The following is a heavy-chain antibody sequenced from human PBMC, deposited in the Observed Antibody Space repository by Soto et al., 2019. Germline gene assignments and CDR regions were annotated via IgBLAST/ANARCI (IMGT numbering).Heavy chain of an antibody. CDR3: ARGYGRKFDY. V-gene: IGHV4-34*01. Sequence: SEALSLTCAVYGGSFSGYYWTWIRQPPGKGLEWIGEINHSGSTNYNPSLKSRVTISVDTSKNQFSLKLSSVTAADTAVYYCARGYGRKFDYWGQGTLVTVSS. J-gene: IGHJ4*02. CDR2: INHSGST. CDR1: GGSFSGYY. D-gene: IGHD3-10*01.